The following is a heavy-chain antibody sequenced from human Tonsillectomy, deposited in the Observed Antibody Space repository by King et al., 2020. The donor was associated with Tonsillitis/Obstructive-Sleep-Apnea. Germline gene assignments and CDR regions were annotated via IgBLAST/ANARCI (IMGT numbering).Heavy chain of an antibody. V-gene: IGHV3-9*01. CDR2: ISWNGGNI. J-gene: IGHJ4*02. Sequence: VQLVESGGGLVQPGRSLRLSCAASGFTFDDYAMNWVRQPPGKGLEWVAGISWNGGNIISADSVKGRFTISRDNAKNSLYLQMNSLGPEDTAFYYCGKFVREYFSTTIVQVDYWGQGTRVTVSS. CDR1: GFTFDDYA. CDR3: GKFVREYFSTTIVQVDY. D-gene: IGHD2-2*01.